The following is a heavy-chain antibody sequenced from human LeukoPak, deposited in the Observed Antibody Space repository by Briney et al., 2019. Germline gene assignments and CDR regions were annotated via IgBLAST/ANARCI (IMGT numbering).Heavy chain of an antibody. V-gene: IGHV4-4*07. D-gene: IGHD2-2*01. Sequence: SETLSLTCTLSGGSIGTYYWSWIRLPAGKGLEWIGRMYTSGESYYNPALKSRVSMSLDTSKDQFSLRVSSVTAADTGIYYCAREDYQLVSGDFYYYMDVWGKGTTITVSS. J-gene: IGHJ6*03. CDR3: AREDYQLVSGDFYYYMDV. CDR2: MYTSGES. CDR1: GGSIGTYY.